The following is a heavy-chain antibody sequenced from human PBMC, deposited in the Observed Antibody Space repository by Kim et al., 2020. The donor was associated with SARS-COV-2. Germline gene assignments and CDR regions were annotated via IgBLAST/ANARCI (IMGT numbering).Heavy chain of an antibody. CDR1: GGSISSYY. CDR3: ARGKYSGWYFDAFDN. J-gene: IGHJ3*02. Sequence: SETLSLTCTVSGGSISSYYWNWIRQPPGKGLEWIGYIYYSGSTNYNPSLKSRLTTSVDTSKNQFSLKLSYVTAADTAVYYCARGKYSGWYFDAFDNWGQGTMVTVSS. CDR2: IYYSGST. V-gene: IGHV4-59*01. D-gene: IGHD6-19*01.